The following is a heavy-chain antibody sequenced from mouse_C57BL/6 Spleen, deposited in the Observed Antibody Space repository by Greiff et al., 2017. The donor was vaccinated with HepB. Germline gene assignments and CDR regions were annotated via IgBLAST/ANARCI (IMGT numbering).Heavy chain of an antibody. V-gene: IGHV14-1*01. J-gene: IGHJ2*01. CDR3: TTRGYGSRSLYYFDY. CDR2: IDPEDGDT. Sequence: EVQLQQSGAELVRPGASVKLSCTASGFNIKDYYMHWVKQRPEQGLEWIGRIDPEDGDTEYAPKFQGKATMTADTSSITAYLQLSSLTSEDTAVYYCTTRGYGSRSLYYFDYWGQGTTLTVSS. CDR1: GFNIKDYY. D-gene: IGHD1-1*01.